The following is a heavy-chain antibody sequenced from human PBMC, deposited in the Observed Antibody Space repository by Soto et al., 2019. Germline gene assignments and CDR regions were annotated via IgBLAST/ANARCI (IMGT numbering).Heavy chain of an antibody. CDR1: RVAFSKFI. CDR3: AKVRYSSPMGYYYGMDV. CDR2: IIPVFGTA. V-gene: IGHV1-69*01. Sequence: QAQLEQSGGEVKKPGSSVKVSCKASRVAFSKFIVTWVRQAPGVGLEWVGGIIPVFGTANYAQKFQGRVTITADESTSTSYMEVNNLRSEDTAVYYCAKVRYSSPMGYYYGMDVWCQGTTVTVSS. D-gene: IGHD2-2*01. J-gene: IGHJ6*02.